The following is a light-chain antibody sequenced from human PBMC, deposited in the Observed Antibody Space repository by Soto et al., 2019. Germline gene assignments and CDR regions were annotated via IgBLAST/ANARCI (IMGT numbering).Light chain of an antibody. Sequence: EVVVTQSPATLSVAPGESATFSCRTSQSVSTNVAWYQHRPGQPPRLLIYGASTRATGIPARFSGSGSRTQFTLPISSLQSEDVALYYCLQYNNRPPYTVGQGPQLEIK. CDR2: GAS. J-gene: IGKJ2*01. V-gene: IGKV3D-15*01. CDR1: QSVSTN. CDR3: LQYNNRPPYT.